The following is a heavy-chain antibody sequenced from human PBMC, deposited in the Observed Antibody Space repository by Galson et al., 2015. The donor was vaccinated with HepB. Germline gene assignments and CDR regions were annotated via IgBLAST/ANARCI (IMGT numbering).Heavy chain of an antibody. J-gene: IGHJ3*01. V-gene: IGHV3-30-3*01. CDR1: GFTFSFYP. CDR2: ISYDGSKK. CDR3: ARDAWTGYYTADL. Sequence: SLRLSCAASGFTFSFYPMHWVRQAPGKGLEWVAVISYDGSKKYYADSVKGRFTISRDNSKNTLYLQMNSLRTEDTAVYYCARDAWTGYYTADLWGQGTMVT. D-gene: IGHD3/OR15-3a*01.